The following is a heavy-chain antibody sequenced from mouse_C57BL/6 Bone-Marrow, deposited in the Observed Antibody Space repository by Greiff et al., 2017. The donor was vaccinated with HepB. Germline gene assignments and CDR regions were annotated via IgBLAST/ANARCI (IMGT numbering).Heavy chain of an antibody. D-gene: IGHD4-1*01. CDR2: ISNLAYSI. CDR1: GFTFSDYG. Sequence: EVHLVESGGGLVQPGGSLKLSCAASGFTFSDYGMAWVRQAPRKGPEWVAFISNLAYSIYYADTVTGPFTISRENAKNTLYLEMSSLRSEDTAMYYCASRLTGRYAMDYWGQGTSVTVSS. V-gene: IGHV5-15*01. J-gene: IGHJ4*01. CDR3: ASRLTGRYAMDY.